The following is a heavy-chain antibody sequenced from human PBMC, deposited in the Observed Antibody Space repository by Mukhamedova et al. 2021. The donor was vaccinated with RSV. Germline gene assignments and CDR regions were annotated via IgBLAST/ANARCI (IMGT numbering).Heavy chain of an antibody. CDR3: ARDAVAGSTWYTGFDF. V-gene: IGHV1-46*01. J-gene: IGHJ4*02. D-gene: IGHD6-13*01. CDR2: SGGGT. Sequence: SGGGTSYAQKFQGRVTMTRDTSTSTVYMELSSLRSEDTALYYCARDAVAGSTWYTGFDFWGQGTLVTVSS.